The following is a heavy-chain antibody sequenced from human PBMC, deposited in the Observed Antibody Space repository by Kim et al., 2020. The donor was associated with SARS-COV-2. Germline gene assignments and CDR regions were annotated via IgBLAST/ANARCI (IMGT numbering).Heavy chain of an antibody. V-gene: IGHV1-69*13. CDR2: IIPIYGET. J-gene: IGHJ6*02. Sequence: SVKVSCKASGDTSSTHVITWVRQAPGQGLELMGGIIPIYGETTYAQRFQGRITITADDSSNTAFLELSSLRSDDTAVYYCARGPSAGPDYFYYYGMAVWGQGTTVTVSS. CDR1: GDTSSTHV. CDR3: ARGPSAGPDYFYYYGMAV. D-gene: IGHD6-13*01.